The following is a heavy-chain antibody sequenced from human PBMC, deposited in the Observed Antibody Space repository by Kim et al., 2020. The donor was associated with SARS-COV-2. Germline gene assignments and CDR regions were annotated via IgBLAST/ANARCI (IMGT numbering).Heavy chain of an antibody. V-gene: IGHV3-7*03. D-gene: IGHD5-18*01. CDR2: IKQDGSEK. CDR1: GFTFSSYW. Sequence: GGSLRLSCAASGFTFSSYWMSWVRQAPGKGLEWVANIKQDGSEKYYVDSVKGRFTISRDNAKNSLYLQMNSLRAEDTAVYYCAIAGYSYGFGMYYWGQGTLVTVSS. J-gene: IGHJ4*02. CDR3: AIAGYSYGFGMYY.